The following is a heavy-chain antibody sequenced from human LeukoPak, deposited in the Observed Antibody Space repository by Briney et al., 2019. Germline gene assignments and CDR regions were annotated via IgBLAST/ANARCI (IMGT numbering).Heavy chain of an antibody. CDR3: AKYAGYWGDGRCYWIDG. CDR2: ISGSGGST. Sequence: PGGSLRLSCAASGFTFSIYAMSWVRQAPGKGLEWVSRISGSGGSTYYADSVKGRFTISRDNSKNTPYLQINSLRAEDTAVYYCAKYAGYWGDGRCYWIDGWGQGALVTVSS. V-gene: IGHV3-23*01. J-gene: IGHJ5*02. CDR1: GFTFSIYA. D-gene: IGHD2-15*01.